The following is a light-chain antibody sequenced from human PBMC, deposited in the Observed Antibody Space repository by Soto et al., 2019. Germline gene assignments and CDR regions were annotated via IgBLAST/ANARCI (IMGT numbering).Light chain of an antibody. Sequence: EIVLTQSPATLSSSLGERATLSCRATHSINTYIAWYHQKPGQAPRLFIYDATRRATGIPDRFSGSVSGTDLTLTLSSLRPEDFEVYYYQHRNSSRRSLTFGGGTKVEVK. V-gene: IGKV3-11*01. CDR1: HSINTY. J-gene: IGKJ4*01. CDR3: QHRNSSRRSLT. CDR2: DAT.